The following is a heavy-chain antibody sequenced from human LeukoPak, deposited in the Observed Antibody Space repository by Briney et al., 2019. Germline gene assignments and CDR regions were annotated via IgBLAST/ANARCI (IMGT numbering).Heavy chain of an antibody. D-gene: IGHD3-22*01. Sequence: PGGSLRLSCGASGFTFGSHQMTWVRQAPGKGLERVANVNQDGSEKRYGDSVKGRFSISRDNAKNSLYLQMNTLRAEDTALYYCARWDYNSGWYLDYWGQGTLVTVSS. CDR3: ARWDYNSGWYLDY. J-gene: IGHJ4*02. CDR1: GFTFGSHQ. CDR2: VNQDGSEK. V-gene: IGHV3-7*03.